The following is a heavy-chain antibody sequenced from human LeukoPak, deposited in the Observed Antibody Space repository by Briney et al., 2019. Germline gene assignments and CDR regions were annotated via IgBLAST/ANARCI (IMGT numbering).Heavy chain of an antibody. Sequence: GGSLRLSCAASGFTFSDYYMSWIRQAPGKGLEWVSYISSSGSTIYYADSVKGRFTIPRDNSKNTLYLQMNSLRAEDTAVYYCARDAYSGSSYFDYWGQGTLVTVSS. CDR2: ISSSGSTI. V-gene: IGHV3-11*04. CDR3: ARDAYSGSSYFDY. J-gene: IGHJ4*02. D-gene: IGHD1-26*01. CDR1: GFTFSDYY.